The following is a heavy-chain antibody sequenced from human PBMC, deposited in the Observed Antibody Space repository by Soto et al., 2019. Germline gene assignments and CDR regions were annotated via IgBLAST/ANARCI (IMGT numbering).Heavy chain of an antibody. CDR3: AKDPAAMVTVYYYGMDV. D-gene: IGHD5-18*01. V-gene: IGHV3-30*18. CDR2: ISYDGSNK. J-gene: IGHJ6*02. CDR1: GFTFSSYG. Sequence: QVQLVESGGGVVQPGRSLRLSCAASGFTFSSYGMHWVRQAPGKGLEWVAVISYDGSNKYYADSVKGRFTISRDNSKNTLYLQMNSLRAEDTAVYYCAKDPAAMVTVYYYGMDVWGQGTTVTVSS.